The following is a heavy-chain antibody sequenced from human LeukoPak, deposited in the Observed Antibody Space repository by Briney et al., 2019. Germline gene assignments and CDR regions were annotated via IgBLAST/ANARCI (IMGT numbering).Heavy chain of an antibody. D-gene: IGHD3-3*01. CDR3: ARDFASASELDY. CDR1: GDSVSSNNVA. V-gene: IGHV6-1*01. J-gene: IGHJ4*02. CDR2: TYFRSMWYN. Sequence: SQTLSLTCAISGDSVSSNNVAWNWIRQSPSRGLEWLGRTYFRSMWYNDYAISVKGRLTIDPDTSRNQFSLQPNSVTPEDTAVYYCARDFASASELDYWGQGILVTVSS.